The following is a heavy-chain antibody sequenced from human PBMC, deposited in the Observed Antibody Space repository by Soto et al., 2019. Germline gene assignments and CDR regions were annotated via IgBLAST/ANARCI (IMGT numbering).Heavy chain of an antibody. CDR2: IWDDGSNK. CDR1: GFTFSSYA. D-gene: IGHD1-20*01. V-gene: IGHV3-33*01. Sequence: GGSLRLSCAASGFTFSSYAMHWVSQAPGKGLEWVAVIWDDGSNKYYADSVKGRFTISRDNSKNTLYLQMNSLRAEDTAVYYCPRDGIKLQIGGMDYWGQGTPVTVSS. CDR3: PRDGIKLQIGGMDY. J-gene: IGHJ6*02.